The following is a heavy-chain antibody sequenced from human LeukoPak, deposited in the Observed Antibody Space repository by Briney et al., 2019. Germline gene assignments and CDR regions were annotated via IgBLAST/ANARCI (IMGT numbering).Heavy chain of an antibody. CDR2: IYHTGST. CDR1: GYSLSSGYY. D-gene: IGHD4-17*01. J-gene: IGHJ4*02. CDR3: ARDNSVTIAGHHTLDY. Sequence: PSETLSLTCTVSGYSLSSGYYWGWIRQPPERGREWIGSIYHTGSTYYNPSLKSRVTISVDTSKNQFYLKLSSVTAADTAVYYCARDNSVTIAGHHTLDYWGQGTLVTVSS. V-gene: IGHV4-38-2*02.